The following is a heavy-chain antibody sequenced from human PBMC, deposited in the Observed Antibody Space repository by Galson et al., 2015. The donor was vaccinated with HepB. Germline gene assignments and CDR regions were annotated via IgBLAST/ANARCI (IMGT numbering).Heavy chain of an antibody. D-gene: IGHD3-22*01. CDR2: IDGSGGRA. J-gene: IGHJ3*02. V-gene: IGHV3-23*01. CDR1: GFSFSTYA. Sequence: SLRLSCAASGFSFSTYAMSWVRQAPGKGLEWVSIDGSGGRAYYADSVKGRFTMSRDNDKNTLYLQMSSLRAEDTVVYYCAKGEDSYHYDSSRNYIPGYAFDIWGQGTMVTVSS. CDR3: AKGEDSYHYDSSRNYIPGYAFDI.